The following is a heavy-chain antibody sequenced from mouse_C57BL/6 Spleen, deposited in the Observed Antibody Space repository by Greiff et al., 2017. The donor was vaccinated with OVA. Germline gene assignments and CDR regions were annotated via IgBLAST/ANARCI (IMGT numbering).Heavy chain of an antibody. D-gene: IGHD1-1*01. CDR2: INPSNGGT. J-gene: IGHJ2*01. Sequence: QVQLQQPGTELVKPGASVKLSCKASGYTFTSYWMHWVKQRPGHGLEWIGNINPSNGGTNYNENFKSKATLTVDKSANTAYMQLSSLTSEDSAVYYCARSISYASSYCDYWGQGTTLTVSS. CDR1: GYTFTSYW. V-gene: IGHV1-53*01. CDR3: ARSISYASSYCDY.